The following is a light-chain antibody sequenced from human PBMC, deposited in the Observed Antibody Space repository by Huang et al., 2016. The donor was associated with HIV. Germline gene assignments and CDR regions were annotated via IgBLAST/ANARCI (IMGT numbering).Light chain of an antibody. V-gene: IGKV3-15*01. CDR1: QGIGNS. Sequence: ERVLTQSPGTLSVSPGERATLSCRTSQGIGNSLAWYQPKPGQAPRLLIYETFIRASDIPARFSGGGSEIDFTLTISGLQSEDSAVYYCQQYHEWPRTFGQGTKVEIK. CDR3: QQYHEWPRT. J-gene: IGKJ2*01. CDR2: ETF.